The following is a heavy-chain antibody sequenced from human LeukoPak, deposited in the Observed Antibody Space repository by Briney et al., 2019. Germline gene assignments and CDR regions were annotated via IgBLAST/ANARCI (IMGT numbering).Heavy chain of an antibody. D-gene: IGHD3-16*02. CDR2: IYPGDSDT. V-gene: IGHV5-51*01. J-gene: IGHJ4*02. Sequence: GESLKISWKGSGYSFTSYWLGWGRQMPGKGLEWMGIIYPGDSDTRYSPSFQGQVTISADKSISTAYLQWSSLKASDTAMYYCAREDYDYVWGSDRYTGLDYWGQGTLVTVSS. CDR1: GYSFTSYW. CDR3: AREDYDYVWGSDRYTGLDY.